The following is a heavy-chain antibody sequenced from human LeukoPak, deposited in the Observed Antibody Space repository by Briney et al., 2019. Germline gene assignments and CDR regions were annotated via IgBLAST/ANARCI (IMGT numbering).Heavy chain of an antibody. CDR1: GYTFSNYY. J-gene: IGHJ4*02. Sequence: ASVKVSCKASGYTFSNYYIHWVRQAPGPGLEWMGKINPSGGRTVYAQKFQGRVTVTRDTSTSTVYMDLSSLRSEDAAVYYCVRELAGGYFDYWGQGTLVTVSS. CDR3: VRELAGGYFDY. V-gene: IGHV1-46*01. CDR2: INPSGGRT. D-gene: IGHD4-23*01.